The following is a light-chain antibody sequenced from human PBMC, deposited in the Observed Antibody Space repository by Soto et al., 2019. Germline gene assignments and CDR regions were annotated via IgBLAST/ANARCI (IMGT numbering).Light chain of an antibody. J-gene: IGLJ1*01. CDR2: DVS. V-gene: IGLV2-14*01. CDR1: SSDAGGYNY. CDR3: SSYTSSSTYV. Sequence: QSALTQPASVSGSPGQSITISCTGTSSDAGGYNYVSWHQQHPGKAPKLMIYDVSNRPSGVSNRFSGSKSGNTASLTISGLQADDEAGYYCSSYTSSSTYVFGTGTKVTVL.